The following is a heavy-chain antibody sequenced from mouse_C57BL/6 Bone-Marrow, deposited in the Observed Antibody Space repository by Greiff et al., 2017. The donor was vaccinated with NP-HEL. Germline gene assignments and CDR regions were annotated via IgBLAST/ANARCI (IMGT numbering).Heavy chain of an antibody. J-gene: IGHJ3*01. D-gene: IGHD2-5*01. CDR1: GFTFSSYA. Sequence: EVLLVESGEGLVKPGGSLKLSCAASGFTFSSYAMSWVRQTPAKRLEWVAYISSGGDYIYYADTVKGRFTISRDNARNTLYLQMSSLKSEDTAMYYCTSSRYYSKIAYWGQGTLVTVSA. CDR2: ISSGGDYI. CDR3: TSSRYYSKIAY. V-gene: IGHV5-9-1*02.